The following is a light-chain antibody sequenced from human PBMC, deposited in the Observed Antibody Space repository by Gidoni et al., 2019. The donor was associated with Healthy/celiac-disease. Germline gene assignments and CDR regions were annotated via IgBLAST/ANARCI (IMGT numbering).Light chain of an antibody. CDR1: SSDVGGYNY. V-gene: IGLV2-14*01. J-gene: IGLJ2*01. Sequence: SALTQPASVSGSPGQSITISCTGTSSDVGGYNYVSWYQQHPGKAPKLPIYEVSNRPSGVSNRFSGSKSGNTASLTISGLQAEDESDYYCSSYTSSSTLVFGGGTKLTVL. CDR3: SSYTSSSTLV. CDR2: EVS.